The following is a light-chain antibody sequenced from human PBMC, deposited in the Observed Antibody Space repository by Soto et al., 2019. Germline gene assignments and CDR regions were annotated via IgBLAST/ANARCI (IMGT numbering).Light chain of an antibody. CDR1: QTVNSGY. CDR2: DAS. CDR3: QQYGSSLWT. J-gene: IGKJ1*01. V-gene: IGKV3-20*01. Sequence: IVLSHSPGTLSLSPVERASLSFMSSQTVNSGYLAWYQHKPGQAPRLLIFDASTRATGVPDRFSGSGSGPEYTLTITRLEPEDFAVYSCQQYGSSLWTFGQGTKVDIK.